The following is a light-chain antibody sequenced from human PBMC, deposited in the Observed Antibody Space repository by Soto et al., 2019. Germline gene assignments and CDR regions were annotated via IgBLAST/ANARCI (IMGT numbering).Light chain of an antibody. CDR3: QQSFNWPRLT. CDR2: DAS. CDR1: QSVSSY. V-gene: IGKV3-11*01. J-gene: IGKJ2*01. Sequence: EIVLTQSPATLSLSPGERATLSCRASQSVSSYLAWYQQKPGQAPRLLIYDASNRATGIPARFSGGGSGTDFTLTIRSLEPEDFAVYYCQQSFNWPRLTFGQGTKLEIK.